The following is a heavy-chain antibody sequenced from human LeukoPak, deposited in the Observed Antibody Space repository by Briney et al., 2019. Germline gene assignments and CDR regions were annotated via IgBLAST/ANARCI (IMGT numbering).Heavy chain of an antibody. CDR1: GGSFSGYY. D-gene: IGHD1-26*01. V-gene: IGHV4-34*01. Sequence: SETLSLTCAVYGGSFSGYYWSWIRQPPGKGLEWIGEINHSGSNNYNPSLKSRVTISVDTSKNQFSLKLSSVTAADTAVYYCARVSTVGAIGYFDYWGQGTLVTVSS. CDR3: ARVSTVGAIGYFDY. J-gene: IGHJ4*02. CDR2: INHSGSN.